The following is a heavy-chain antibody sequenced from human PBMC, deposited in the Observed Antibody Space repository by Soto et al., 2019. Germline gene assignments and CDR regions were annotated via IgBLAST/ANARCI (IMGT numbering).Heavy chain of an antibody. CDR3: ARGRGAADC. V-gene: IGHV3-66*01. D-gene: IGHD1-26*01. CDR2: IYSGGST. J-gene: IGHJ1*01. CDR1: GFTVSTKY. Sequence: EVQLVESGGGLVQPGGSLRLSCAASGFTVSTKYMSWVRQAPGKGLEWVSVIYSGGSTFYADSVRGRFSISRDNTKNKFNLQMNSLRAEEEAVDYCARGRGAADCWGQGTLVTVSS.